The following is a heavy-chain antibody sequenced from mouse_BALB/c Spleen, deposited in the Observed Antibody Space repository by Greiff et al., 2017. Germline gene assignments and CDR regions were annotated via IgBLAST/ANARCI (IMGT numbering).Heavy chain of an antibody. Sequence: VQLQQSGAELVKPGASVKLSCTASGFNIKDTYMPWVKQRPEKGLEWIGRIDPANGNTKYDPKFQGKATITADTSSNTAYLQRSSMTSEDTAVYYRAISPGTRASMDYWGEGTSVTVSS. CDR1: GFNIKDTY. CDR2: IDPANGNT. J-gene: IGHJ4*01. V-gene: IGHV14-3*02. CDR3: AISPGTRASMDY. D-gene: IGHD3-3*01.